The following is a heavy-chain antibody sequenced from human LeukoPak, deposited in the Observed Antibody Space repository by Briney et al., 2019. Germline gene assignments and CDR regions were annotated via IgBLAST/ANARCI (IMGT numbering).Heavy chain of an antibody. J-gene: IGHJ4*02. V-gene: IGHV3-7*01. CDR2: IKQDGSEK. CDR3: ARDNHCSGGSCYVY. CDR1: GFTFSDAW. D-gene: IGHD2-15*01. Sequence: PGGSLRLSCVASGFTFSDAWMSWVRRAPGKGLEWVANIKQDGSEKYYVDSVKGRFTISRDNAKNSLYLQMNSLRAEDTAVYYCARDNHCSGGSCYVYWGQGTLVTVSS.